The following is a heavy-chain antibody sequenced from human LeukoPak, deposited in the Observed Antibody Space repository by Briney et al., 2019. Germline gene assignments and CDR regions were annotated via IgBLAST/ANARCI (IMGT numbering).Heavy chain of an antibody. D-gene: IGHD6-19*01. CDR2: ISSSSSYI. CDR3: ARVRYSSGWDAFDI. J-gene: IGHJ3*02. Sequence: GGSLRLSCAASGFTFNKYGMHWVRQAPGKGLEWVSSISSSSSYIYYADSVKGRFTISRDNAKNSLYLQMNSLRAEDTAVYYCARVRYSSGWDAFDIWGQGTMVTVSS. CDR1: GFTFNKYG. V-gene: IGHV3-21*01.